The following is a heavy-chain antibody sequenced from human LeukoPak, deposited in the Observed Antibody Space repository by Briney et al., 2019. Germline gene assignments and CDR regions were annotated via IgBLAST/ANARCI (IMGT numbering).Heavy chain of an antibody. J-gene: IGHJ5*02. CDR3: AKDHRGRSITIFGVVTGNWFDP. D-gene: IGHD3-3*01. CDR1: GFTFSSYG. Sequence: GGSLRLSCAASGFTFSSYGMHWVRQAPGKGLGWVAFIRYDGSNKYYADSVKGRFPISRDHYENTLYLQMNSLRAEDTAVYYCAKDHRGRSITIFGVVTGNWFDPWGQGTLVTVSS. CDR2: IRYDGSNK. V-gene: IGHV3-30*02.